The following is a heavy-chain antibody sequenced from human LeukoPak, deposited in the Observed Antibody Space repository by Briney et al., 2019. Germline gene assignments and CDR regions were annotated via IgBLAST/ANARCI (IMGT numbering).Heavy chain of an antibody. CDR3: GRAFPTLRTSSAGDL. CDR1: VFTFSDYD. Sequence: GGSLRLSCSASVFTFSDYDMIWVRQAPGKGLEGVSSIRYLASHVYYGDSVKGRFSISRDNAKNSLYLQMNSLGAEDTAIYYCGRAFPTLRTSSAGDLWGQGILVTVSS. J-gene: IGHJ4*02. D-gene: IGHD3-16*01. CDR2: IRYLASHV. V-gene: IGHV3-21*01.